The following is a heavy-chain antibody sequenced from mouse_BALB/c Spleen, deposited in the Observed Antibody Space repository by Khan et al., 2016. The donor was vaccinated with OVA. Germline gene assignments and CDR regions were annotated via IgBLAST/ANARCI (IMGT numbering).Heavy chain of an antibody. D-gene: IGHD1-1*01. Sequence: QIQLVQSGPDLVKPGASVKMSCKASGYSFTDYVITWVKQRSGQGLVWIGEFYPGSITIYYNETLRGKATLTADKSSTTAYLQLSTLTPEDSAVYFCTRKDYGSSYPGMAYWGQGTMVTVSA. V-gene: IGHV1-77*01. CDR3: TRKDYGSSYPGMAY. CDR2: FYPGSITI. CDR1: GYSFTDYV. J-gene: IGHJ3*01.